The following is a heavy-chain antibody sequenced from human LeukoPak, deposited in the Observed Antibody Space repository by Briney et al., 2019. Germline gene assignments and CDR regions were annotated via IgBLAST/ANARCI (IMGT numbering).Heavy chain of an antibody. CDR1: GGSISSYY. D-gene: IGHD3-22*01. Sequence: SETLSLTCTVSGGSISSYYWSWIRQPAGKGLEWIGRIYTSGSTNYNPSLKSRVTMSVDTSKNQFSLKLSSVTAADTAVYYCARVIRYYDSSGYYALYFDYWGQGTLVTVSS. V-gene: IGHV4-4*07. J-gene: IGHJ4*02. CDR3: ARVIRYYDSSGYYALYFDY. CDR2: IYTSGST.